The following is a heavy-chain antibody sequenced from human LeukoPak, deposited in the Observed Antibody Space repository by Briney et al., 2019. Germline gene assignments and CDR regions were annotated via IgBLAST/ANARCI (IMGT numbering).Heavy chain of an antibody. V-gene: IGHV4-39*07. CDR3: ARRWGGIAAAGTSYAFDI. CDR1: GGSISSSSYY. J-gene: IGHJ3*02. D-gene: IGHD6-13*01. CDR2: IYYSGST. Sequence: PSETLSLTCTVSGGSISSSSYYWGWIRQPPGKGLEWIGSIYYSGSTNYNPSLKSRVTISVDTSKNQFSLKLSSVTAADTAVYYCARRWGGIAAAGTSYAFDIWGQGTMVTVSS.